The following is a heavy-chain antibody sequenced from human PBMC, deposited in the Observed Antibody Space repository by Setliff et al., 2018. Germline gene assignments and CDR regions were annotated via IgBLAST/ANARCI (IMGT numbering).Heavy chain of an antibody. Sequence: PGGSLRLSCAASGLTFNSYAISWVRQAPGKGLEWVSTVSVSGGTIYYADSVKGRFTISRDNAKNSLYLQMNSLRAEDTALYYCAKFVGYTYGYDYWGRGTLVTVSS. CDR2: VSVSGGTI. J-gene: IGHJ4*02. CDR3: AKFVGYTYGYDY. D-gene: IGHD5-18*01. V-gene: IGHV3-11*04. CDR1: GLTFNSYA.